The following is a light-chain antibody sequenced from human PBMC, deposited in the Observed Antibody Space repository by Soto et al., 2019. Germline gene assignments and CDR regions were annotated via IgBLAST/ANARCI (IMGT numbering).Light chain of an antibody. J-gene: IGLJ1*01. CDR1: SSDVGAYNY. Sequence: QSALTQPPSASESLGQSVTISCTGTSSDVGAYNYVSWYQHRPGKAPKLILYEVTKWPSGVPARYFGSKSGNTASLTVSGLQAEDEADYYCSSYADSSNFVFGTGTKLTVL. V-gene: IGLV2-8*01. CDR2: EVT. CDR3: SSYADSSNFV.